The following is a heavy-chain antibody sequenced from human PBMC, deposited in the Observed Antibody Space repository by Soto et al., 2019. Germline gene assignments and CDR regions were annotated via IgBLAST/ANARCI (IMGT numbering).Heavy chain of an antibody. CDR1: GFTFSSYA. V-gene: IGHV3-30-3*01. CDR3: ARERQLGRYGMDV. Sequence: QVQLVESGGGVVQPGRSLRLSCAASGFTFSSYAMHWVRQAPGKGLEWVAVISYDGSNKYYADSVKGRFTISRDNSKNSLYLQMNSLRAEDTAVYYCARERQLGRYGMDVWGQGTTVTVSS. D-gene: IGHD6-6*01. J-gene: IGHJ6*02. CDR2: ISYDGSNK.